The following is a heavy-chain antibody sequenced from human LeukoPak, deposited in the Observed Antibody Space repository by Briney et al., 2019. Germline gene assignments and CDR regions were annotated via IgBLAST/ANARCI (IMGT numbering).Heavy chain of an antibody. CDR2: IYTSGST. D-gene: IGHD1-26*01. V-gene: IGHV4-4*07. J-gene: IGHJ4*02. CDR1: GDSISSYY. Sequence: SETLSPTCTVSGDSISSYYWSWIRQPAGKGLEWIGRIYTSGSTNYNPSLKSRVTMSVDTSKNQFSLKLSSVTAADTAVYYCARDNLQWELSGYFDYWGQGTLVTVSS. CDR3: ARDNLQWELSGYFDY.